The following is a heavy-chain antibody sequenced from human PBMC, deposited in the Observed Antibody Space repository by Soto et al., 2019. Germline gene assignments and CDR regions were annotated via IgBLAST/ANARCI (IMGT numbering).Heavy chain of an antibody. D-gene: IGHD6-19*01. J-gene: IGHJ3*02. V-gene: IGHV1-3*01. CDR2: MNPLNGDT. Sequence: QVQLVQSGAEVKKPGASVKVSGKASGYTLTTYSMHWVRQAPGQRLEWMGWMNPLNGDTKYSQRFQGRLTIIRDTSASTAYMELSSLRSEDTAIYYCARGNSGAFDIWGQGTMVTVSS. CDR3: ARGNSGAFDI. CDR1: GYTLTTYS.